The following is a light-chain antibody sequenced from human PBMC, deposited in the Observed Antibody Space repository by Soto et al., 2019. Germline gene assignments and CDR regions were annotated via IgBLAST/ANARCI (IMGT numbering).Light chain of an antibody. J-gene: IGKJ2*01. Sequence: DIQLTQSPSTLSASVGDRVSISCRASQSLDKRLAWYQQKPGEAPKLLVSDASNLERGVSSRFTGSGSGTEFTLTISSLQPDDFATYYCQQYTRYPYTFGQGTKLEIK. CDR3: QQYTRYPYT. CDR1: QSLDKR. CDR2: DAS. V-gene: IGKV1-5*01.